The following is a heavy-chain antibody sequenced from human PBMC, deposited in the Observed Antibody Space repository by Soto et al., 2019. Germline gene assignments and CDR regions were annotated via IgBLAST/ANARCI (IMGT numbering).Heavy chain of an antibody. D-gene: IGHD3-16*01. CDR1: GFTFSSYA. CDR3: VRAPFGGVPTPAYFDY. Sequence: QVQLVESGGGVVQPGRSLGLSCAASGFTFSSYAIHWIRQAPGKGLEWVAVISYDGKIQYYADAVKGRFTISRDNSKNTLYLQMTSLRTEDTAVFYCVRAPFGGVPTPAYFDYWGQGTLVTVSS. V-gene: IGHV3-30*04. J-gene: IGHJ4*02. CDR2: ISYDGKIQ.